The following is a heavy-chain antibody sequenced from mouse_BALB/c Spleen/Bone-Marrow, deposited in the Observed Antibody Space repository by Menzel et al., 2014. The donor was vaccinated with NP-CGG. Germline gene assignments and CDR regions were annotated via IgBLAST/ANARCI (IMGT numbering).Heavy chain of an antibody. CDR1: GFTFSDFY. V-gene: IGHV7-1*02. J-gene: IGHJ3*01. CDR2: SRNKAKYYRT. CDR3: ARDVGYGNYFVY. D-gene: IGHD2-10*02. Sequence: EVKLVDSGGGLVQPGDSLRLSCAPSGFTFSDFYMEWVRQPPGKRLEWIAASRNKAKYYRTEYSASVKGRFIVSRDTSQSVLYLQMNALRAEDTAIYYCARDVGYGNYFVYWGQGTLVTVSA.